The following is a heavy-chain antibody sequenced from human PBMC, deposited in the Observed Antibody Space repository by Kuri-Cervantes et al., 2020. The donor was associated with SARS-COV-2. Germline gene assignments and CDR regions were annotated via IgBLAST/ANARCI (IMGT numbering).Heavy chain of an antibody. CDR3: ARDRSYYYYYMDV. Sequence: GGSLRLSYAASGFTFSSYAMHWVRQAPGKGLEWVAVISYDGSNKYYADSVKGRFTISRDNSKNTLYLQMNSLRAEDTAVYYCARDRSYYYYYMDVWGKGTTVTVSS. V-gene: IGHV3-30*04. CDR1: GFTFSSYA. CDR2: ISYDGSNK. J-gene: IGHJ6*03.